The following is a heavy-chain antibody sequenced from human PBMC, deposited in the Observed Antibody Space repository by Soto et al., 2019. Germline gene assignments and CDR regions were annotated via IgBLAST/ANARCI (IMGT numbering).Heavy chain of an antibody. V-gene: IGHV3-30*18. Sequence: PGGSLRLSCAASGFTFSSYGMHWVRQAPGKGLEWVAVISYDGSNKYYADSVKGRFTISRDNSKNTLYLQMNSLRAEDTAVYYCAKDVVVRATTGLGDYYYYDCMDDWGQGTTDTVSS. CDR1: GFTFSSYG. CDR2: ISYDGSNK. CDR3: AKDVVVRATTGLGDYYYYDCMDD. D-gene: IGHD1-26*01. J-gene: IGHJ6*02.